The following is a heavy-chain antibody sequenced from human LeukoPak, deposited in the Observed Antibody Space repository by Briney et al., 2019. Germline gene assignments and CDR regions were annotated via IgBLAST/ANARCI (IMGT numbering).Heavy chain of an antibody. Sequence: SETLSLTCAVSGGSFSGYYWNWIRQPPGKGLEWIGEINHSGSTNYNPSLKSRVTISVDTSQKQFSLRLRSVTAADTAVYYCARMNGENLPFDYWGQGTLVTVSS. CDR1: GGSFSGYY. V-gene: IGHV4-34*01. J-gene: IGHJ4*02. CDR3: ARMNGENLPFDY. CDR2: INHSGST. D-gene: IGHD4-17*01.